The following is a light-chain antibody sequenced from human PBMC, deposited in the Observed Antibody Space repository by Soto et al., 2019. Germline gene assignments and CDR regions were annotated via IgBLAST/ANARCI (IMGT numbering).Light chain of an antibody. Sequence: DIQMTQSPSSLSASIGDRVTLTCRASQRIGTNLNWYQQRPGKAPKLLIYAVSSLQSGVSSRCSGSGSGTDFTLSINSLPREDFATYYCQQTYSAPPLFGQGTKVEIK. CDR3: QQTYSAPPL. CDR1: QRIGTN. V-gene: IGKV1-39*01. CDR2: AVS. J-gene: IGKJ1*01.